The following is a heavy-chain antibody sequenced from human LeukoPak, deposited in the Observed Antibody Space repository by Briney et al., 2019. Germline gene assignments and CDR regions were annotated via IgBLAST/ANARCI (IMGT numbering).Heavy chain of an antibody. D-gene: IGHD2-2*01. J-gene: IGHJ5*02. Sequence: PSETLSLTCAVYGGSFSGYYWSWIRQPPGKGLEWIGEINHSGSTNYNPSLKSRVTISVDTSKNQFSLKLSSVTAADTAVYYCARDGADCSSTSCYGGNWFDPWGQGTLVTVSS. V-gene: IGHV4-34*01. CDR2: INHSGST. CDR1: GGSFSGYY. CDR3: ARDGADCSSTSCYGGNWFDP.